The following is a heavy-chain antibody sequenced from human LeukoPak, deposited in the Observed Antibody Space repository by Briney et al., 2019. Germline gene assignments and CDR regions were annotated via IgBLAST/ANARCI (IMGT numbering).Heavy chain of an antibody. Sequence: PGGSLRLSCAASGFTFDDYGMSWVRQAPGKGLEWVSGINWNGGSTGYADSVKGRFTISRDNAKNSLYLQMNSLRAEDTALYYCARDSVLGTGWSDAFDIWGQGTMVTVSS. CDR1: GFTFDDYG. CDR3: ARDSVLGTGWSDAFDI. D-gene: IGHD1-1*01. CDR2: INWNGGST. J-gene: IGHJ3*02. V-gene: IGHV3-20*04.